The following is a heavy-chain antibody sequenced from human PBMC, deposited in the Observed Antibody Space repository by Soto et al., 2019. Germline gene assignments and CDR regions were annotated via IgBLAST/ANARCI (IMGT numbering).Heavy chain of an antibody. J-gene: IGHJ4*02. CDR2: ISCYNGDT. CDR3: ARASTSGNYYHFY. CDR1: GYTFTNNG. Sequence: ASVKVSCKASGYTFTNNGITWVRQAPGQGLEWMGWISCYNGDTNYAQKLQGRVTMTTDTSTSTAFMELRDLRADDTAVYFCARASTSGNYYHFYWGQGTLVTSPQ. V-gene: IGHV1-18*01. D-gene: IGHD3-10*01.